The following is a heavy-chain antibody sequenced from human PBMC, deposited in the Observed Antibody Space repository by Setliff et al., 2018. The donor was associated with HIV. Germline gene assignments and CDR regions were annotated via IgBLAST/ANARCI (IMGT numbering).Heavy chain of an antibody. J-gene: IGHJ4*02. V-gene: IGHV1-3*01. CDR2: VNADNGNT. CDR3: ARNGPHGSGWYNYFDF. D-gene: IGHD6-19*01. Sequence: GASVKVSCKASGYTFTSYALHWVRQAPGQRLEWMGWVNADNGNTKYSQKFQGRVTMTRDTSTNTAYMEVSSLRSEDTAVYYCARNGPHGSGWYNYFDFWGQGTLVTVSS. CDR1: GYTFTSYA.